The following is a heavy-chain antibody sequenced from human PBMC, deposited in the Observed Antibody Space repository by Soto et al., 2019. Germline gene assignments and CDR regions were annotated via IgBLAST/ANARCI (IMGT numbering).Heavy chain of an antibody. J-gene: IGHJ3*02. V-gene: IGHV4-31*03. D-gene: IGHD3-9*01. CDR3: ARYTLMTEGNACDI. Sequence: QVQLQESGPGLVKPSQTLSLTCTVSGGSISSGGYYWSWIRQFPGKGLEWIGYIYYSGSTYYNPSLNSRVTISLDTSKNQFSLKLSSVTAADTAVFYCARYTLMTEGNACDIWGQGTMVTVSS. CDR2: IYYSGST. CDR1: GGSISSGGYY.